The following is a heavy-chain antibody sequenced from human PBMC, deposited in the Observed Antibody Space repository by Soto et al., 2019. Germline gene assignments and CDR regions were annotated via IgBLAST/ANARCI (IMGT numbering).Heavy chain of an antibody. J-gene: IGHJ3*02. CDR2: ISAAATIT. V-gene: IGHV3-23*01. CDR1: GFTFDKYA. D-gene: IGHD1-7*01. Sequence: EVQLLESGGGLVQPGESLRLSCVASGFTFDKYAMSWVRQTPEKGLELVAGISAAATITQYADSVRGRFTISRDNSKNTQSLHMSNLRADDTAIYYCAKDPNGNYVGGFEMWGQGTTVIVSS. CDR3: AKDPNGNYVGGFEM.